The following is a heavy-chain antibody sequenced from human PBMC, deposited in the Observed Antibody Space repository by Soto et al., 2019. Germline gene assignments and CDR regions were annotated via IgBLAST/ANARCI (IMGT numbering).Heavy chain of an antibody. V-gene: IGHV5-51*01. CDR3: ARQKGYYDSSGRLDGFDP. CDR2: IYPGDSDT. J-gene: IGHJ5*02. CDR1: GYSFTSYW. D-gene: IGHD3-22*01. Sequence: GESLKISCKGSGYSFTSYWIGWVRQMPGKGLEWMGIIYPGDSDTRYSSSFQGQVTISADKSISTAYLQWSSLKASDTAMYYCARQKGYYDSSGRLDGFDPRGQETLVTLSS.